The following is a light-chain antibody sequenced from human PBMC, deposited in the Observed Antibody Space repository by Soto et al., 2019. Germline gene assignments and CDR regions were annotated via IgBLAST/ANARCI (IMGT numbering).Light chain of an antibody. CDR1: SSNIGAGYD. CDR3: QSYDSSQWV. CDR2: GNS. Sequence: SCTGSSSNIGAGYDVHWYQQLPGTAPKLLIYGNSNRPSGVPDRFSGSKSGTSASLAITGLHAEDEADYYCQSYDSSQWVFGGATKLPVL. J-gene: IGLJ2*01. V-gene: IGLV1-40*01.